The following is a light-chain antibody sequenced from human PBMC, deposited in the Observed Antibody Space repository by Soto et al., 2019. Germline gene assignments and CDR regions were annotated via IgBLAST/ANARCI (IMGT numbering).Light chain of an antibody. V-gene: IGKV3-20*01. CDR2: ATS. CDR1: QSVDSTY. J-gene: IGKJ2*01. Sequence: EIVLMQSPGTLSLSPGERATLSCRASQSVDSTYLAWYQQKPDQSPRLLIYATSTRAAGIPDRFSGSGSGIDCTLTISRLEPDDVAVYYRQQDDTSPPKYTFGQGPQVEI. CDR3: QQDDTSPPKYT.